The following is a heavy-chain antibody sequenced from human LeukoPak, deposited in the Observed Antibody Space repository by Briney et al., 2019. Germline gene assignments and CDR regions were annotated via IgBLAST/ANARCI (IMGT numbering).Heavy chain of an antibody. J-gene: IGHJ4*02. CDR3: ARAYPIVY. Sequence: SETLSLTCTVSARSISSGSYYWSWIRQPAGKGLEWIGRIYTSGSTNYNPSLKSRVTISVDTSKNQFSLKLSSVTAADTAVYYCARAYPIVYWGQGTLVTVSS. V-gene: IGHV4-61*02. CDR1: ARSISSGSYY. D-gene: IGHD1-26*01. CDR2: IYTSGST.